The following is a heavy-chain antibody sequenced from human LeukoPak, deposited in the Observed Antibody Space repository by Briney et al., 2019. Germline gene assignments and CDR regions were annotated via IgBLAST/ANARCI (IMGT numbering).Heavy chain of an antibody. V-gene: IGHV4-39*07. CDR1: GGSISSSSYY. J-gene: IGHJ4*02. D-gene: IGHD6-13*01. Sequence: SETLSLTCTVSGGSISSSSYYWGWIRQPPGKGLEWIGSIYYSGSTYYNPSLKSRVTISVDTSKNQFSLKLSSVTAADTAVYYCARASDSSSWYTDFDYWGQGTLVTVSS. CDR2: IYYSGST. CDR3: ARASDSSSWYTDFDY.